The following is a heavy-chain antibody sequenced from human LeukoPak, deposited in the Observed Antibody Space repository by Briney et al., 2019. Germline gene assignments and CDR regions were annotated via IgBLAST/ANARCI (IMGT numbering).Heavy chain of an antibody. V-gene: IGHV3-23*01. Sequence: GGSLRLSCAASVYTLNSYAMSWPRQAPGKGLEWVSGISGSGGSTYYADSVKGRYPISRDNSKNTLYLQTNGLRAEDTAVYDCAKNFSATPYYFDYWGGGTLVTVSS. CDR1: VYTLNSYA. D-gene: IGHD2-2*02. CDR2: ISGSGGST. CDR3: AKNFSATPYYFDY. J-gene: IGHJ4*02.